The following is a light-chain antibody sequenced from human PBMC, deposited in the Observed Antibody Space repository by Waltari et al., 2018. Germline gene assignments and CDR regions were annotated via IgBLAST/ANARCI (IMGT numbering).Light chain of an antibody. Sequence: DIVMTQSPDSLAVSLGERATINCKSSQRVLYSSHNKDYLAWYHQKPGQPPKLLIYWASTRESGVPDRFSGSGSGTDFTLTISSLQAEDVAVYYCQQYYSTPLTFGGGTKVEIK. CDR1: QRVLYSSHNKDY. V-gene: IGKV4-1*01. CDR2: WAS. J-gene: IGKJ4*01. CDR3: QQYYSTPLT.